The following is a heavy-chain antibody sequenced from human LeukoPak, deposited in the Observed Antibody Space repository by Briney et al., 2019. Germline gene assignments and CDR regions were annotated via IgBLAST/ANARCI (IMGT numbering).Heavy chain of an antibody. CDR1: GLTFRNYG. CDR3: ASGRGGRGGINYFDY. V-gene: IGHV3-33*01. D-gene: IGHD2-15*01. J-gene: IGHJ4*02. Sequence: GRSLRLSCAVSGLTFRNYGLHWVRQAPGKGLEWVAIIYYDGSEKYYVDSVKGRFTISRDNSKNTLYLQMNSLRAEDTALYYCASGRGGRGGINYFDYWGQGTLVTVSS. CDR2: IYYDGSEK.